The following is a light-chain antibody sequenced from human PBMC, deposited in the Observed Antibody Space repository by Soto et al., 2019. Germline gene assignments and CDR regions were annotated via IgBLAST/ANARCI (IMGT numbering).Light chain of an antibody. V-gene: IGKV3-20*01. CDR2: SAS. J-gene: IGKJ1*01. CDR1: HSVSRF. Sequence: EIVLTQSPATLSLSPGERVTLSCRASHSVSRFLGWYQQRPGQAPRLLIYSASSRATGIPDRFSGSGSGTDFTLTISRLEPEDFAVYYCQQYGTSPRTFGQGTKVDIK. CDR3: QQYGTSPRT.